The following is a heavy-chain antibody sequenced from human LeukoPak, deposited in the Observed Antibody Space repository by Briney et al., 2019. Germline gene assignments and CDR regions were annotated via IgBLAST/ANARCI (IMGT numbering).Heavy chain of an antibody. CDR3: AKGLTVGISYFDS. J-gene: IGHJ4*02. Sequence: SGGSLRLSCAASGFTFAGYAMNWVRQAPGKGLEWVSGITASGANTYYADSVKGRFTISRDNSKNTLYLQMNSLRAEDTAVYYCAKGLTVGISYFDSWGQGTLVTVSS. CDR2: ITASGANT. D-gene: IGHD1-14*01. V-gene: IGHV3-23*01. CDR1: GFTFAGYA.